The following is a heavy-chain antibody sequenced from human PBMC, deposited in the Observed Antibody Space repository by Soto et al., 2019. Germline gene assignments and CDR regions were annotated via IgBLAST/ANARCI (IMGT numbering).Heavy chain of an antibody. CDR1: GFTFSNYA. CDR2: ISSSGGST. J-gene: IGHJ6*02. CDR3: AKDYYGMDV. V-gene: IGHV3-23*01. Sequence: GGSLRLSCAASGFTFSNYAMNWVRQAPGKGLEWVSAISSSGGSTNYADSVKGRFTVSRDSSKTTVYLQMNSLRVEDTAVYYCAKDYYGMDVWGQGTTVTVSS.